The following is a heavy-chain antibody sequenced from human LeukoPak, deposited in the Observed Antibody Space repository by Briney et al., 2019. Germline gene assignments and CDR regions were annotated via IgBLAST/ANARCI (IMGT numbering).Heavy chain of an antibody. V-gene: IGHV3-20*04. J-gene: IGHJ4*02. CDR3: ARGFRNGPFDC. Sequence: GGSLRLSCEASGFTFDDYGMSWVRQPPGKGLEWVSGINRNGGSTDYADSVKGRFTISRDNAKNSHFLQMNSLRVEDTALYYCARGFRNGPFDCWGQGSLVTVSS. CDR2: INRNGGST. CDR1: GFTFDDYG. D-gene: IGHD2-8*01.